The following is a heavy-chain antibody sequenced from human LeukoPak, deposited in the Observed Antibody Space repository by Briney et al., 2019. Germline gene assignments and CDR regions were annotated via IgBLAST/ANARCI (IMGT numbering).Heavy chain of an antibody. V-gene: IGHV5-51*01. CDR3: ARHKYGSGSYYNVQYDY. CDR2: IYRGDSDT. CDR1: GYSFTSYW. Sequence: GEFLKISCKGSGYSFTSYWIGWVRQMPGKGLEWMGIIYRGDSDTRYSPSFQGQVTISADKSISTAYLQWSGLKASDTAMYYCARHKYGSGSYYNVQYDYWGQGTLVTVSS. D-gene: IGHD3-10*01. J-gene: IGHJ4*02.